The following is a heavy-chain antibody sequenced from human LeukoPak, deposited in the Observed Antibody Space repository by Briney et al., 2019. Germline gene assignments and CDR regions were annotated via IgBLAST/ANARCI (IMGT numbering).Heavy chain of an antibody. J-gene: IGHJ4*02. CDR3: ARATLDN. CDR1: GFSVSSIY. V-gene: IGHV3-53*01. Sequence: GGSLRLSCAASGFSVSSIYISWVRQAPGKGLEWVSVIYTDGSTKSADSVKARFTISRDTSKNTVYLQMNSLRVEDTAVYYCARATLDNWVQGTLVTVSS. CDR2: IYTDGST.